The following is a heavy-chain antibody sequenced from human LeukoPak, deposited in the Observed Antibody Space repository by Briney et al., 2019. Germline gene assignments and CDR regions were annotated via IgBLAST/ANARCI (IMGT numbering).Heavy chain of an antibody. Sequence: SETLSLTCAVYGGSLSAYYWTWIRQPPGKGLEWIGEINHGGSTNYNPSLKSRVTISVDTSKNQFSLKLSSVTAAETAVYYCARYLDYGGNSRVFQHWGQGTLVTVSS. CDR1: GGSLSAYY. CDR2: INHGGST. V-gene: IGHV4-34*01. D-gene: IGHD4-23*01. CDR3: ARYLDYGGNSRVFQH. J-gene: IGHJ1*01.